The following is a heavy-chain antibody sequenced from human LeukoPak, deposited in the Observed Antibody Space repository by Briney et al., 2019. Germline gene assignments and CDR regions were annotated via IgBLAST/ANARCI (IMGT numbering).Heavy chain of an antibody. CDR1: GYTLSMYG. D-gene: IGHD1-26*01. CDR3: ARGTYYDY. CDR2: ISPHNGDT. V-gene: IGHV1-18*01. Sequence: ASVKVSCKASGYTLSMYGIAWVRQAPGQGLEWMGWISPHNGDTDYAQNLQGRVAMTTDTSTNTAYMELRSLRSDDTAVYYCARGTYYDYWGQGTLVTVSS. J-gene: IGHJ4*02.